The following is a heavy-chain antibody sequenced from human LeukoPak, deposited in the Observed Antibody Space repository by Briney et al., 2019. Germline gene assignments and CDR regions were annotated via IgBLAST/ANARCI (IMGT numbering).Heavy chain of an antibody. D-gene: IGHD4-11*01. CDR1: GFTFDDYA. V-gene: IGHV3-9*01. J-gene: IGHJ6*02. CDR3: AKDKTTVTRGGLDV. CDR2: ISWNSGNK. Sequence: PGGSLRLSCAASGFTFDDYAMHWVRQAPGMGLEWVSGISWNSGNKGYADSVKGRFTISRDNAKNSLYLQMNSLGTEDTALYYCAKDKTTVTRGGLDVWGQGTTVTASS.